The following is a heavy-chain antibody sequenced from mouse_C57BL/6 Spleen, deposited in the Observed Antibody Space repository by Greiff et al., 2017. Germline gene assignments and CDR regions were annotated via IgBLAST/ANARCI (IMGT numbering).Heavy chain of an antibody. J-gene: IGHJ1*03. CDR1: GFTFSSYA. Sequence: EVKLMESGGGLVKPGGSLKLSCAASGFTFSSYAMSWVRQTPEKRLEWVATISDGGSYTYYPDNVKGRFTISRNNAKNNLYLQVSHLKSEDTAMYYGARGAYTGWYFDVWGTGTTVTVSS. V-gene: IGHV5-4*03. CDR3: ARGAYTGWYFDV. CDR2: ISDGGSYT. D-gene: IGHD2-10*01.